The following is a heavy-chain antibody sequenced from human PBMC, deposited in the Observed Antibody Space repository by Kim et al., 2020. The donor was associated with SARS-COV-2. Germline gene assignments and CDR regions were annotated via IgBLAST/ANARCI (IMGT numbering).Heavy chain of an antibody. V-gene: IGHV3-21*01. Sequence: GGSLRLSCAASGFMFSSYTMNWVRQAPGKGLEWVSSISSNSNYIYYADSVKGRFTISRDNAKNSVYLQMNSLRVEDTAIYSGVRDRTPPAVDYWGQGTLVTVSS. CDR3: VRDRTPPAVDY. CDR2: ISSNSNYI. J-gene: IGHJ4*02. CDR1: GFMFSSYT.